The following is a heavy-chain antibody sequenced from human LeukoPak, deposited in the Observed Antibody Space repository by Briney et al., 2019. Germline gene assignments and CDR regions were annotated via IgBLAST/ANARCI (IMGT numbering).Heavy chain of an antibody. J-gene: IGHJ3*02. D-gene: IGHD1-26*01. CDR1: GYTFTSYG. CDR2: IIPIFGTA. Sequence: ASVKVSCKASGYTFTSYGISWVRQAPGQGLEWMGGIIPIFGTANYAQKFQGRVTITADESTSTAYMELSSLRSEDTAVYYCARERVVGASNCFDIWGQGQWSPSLQ. CDR3: ARERVVGASNCFDI. V-gene: IGHV1-69*13.